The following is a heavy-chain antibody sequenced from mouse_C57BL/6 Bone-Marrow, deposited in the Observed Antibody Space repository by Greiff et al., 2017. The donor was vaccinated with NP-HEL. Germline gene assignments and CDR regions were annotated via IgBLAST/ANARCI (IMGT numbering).Heavy chain of an antibody. D-gene: IGHD2-3*01. CDR3: ARDGYFSRFAY. CDR2: ISDGGSYT. CDR1: GFTFSSYA. J-gene: IGHJ3*01. Sequence: EVQRVESGGCLVQPGGSLKLSCAASGFTFSSYAMSWVRQTPEKRLEWVATISDGGSYTYSPDNVKGRFTISRDNAKNNLYLQMSHLKSEDTAMYYCARDGYFSRFAYWGQGTLVTVSA. V-gene: IGHV5-4*01.